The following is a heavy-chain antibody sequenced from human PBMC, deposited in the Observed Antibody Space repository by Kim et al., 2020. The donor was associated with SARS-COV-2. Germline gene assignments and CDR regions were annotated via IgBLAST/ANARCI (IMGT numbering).Heavy chain of an antibody. J-gene: IGHJ4*01. CDR3: ERTLSKSCYGGFDY. CDR1: GGSISSSSYY. CDR2: IYDSGST. V-gene: IGHV4-39*01. Sequence: SETLSLTCTVSGGSISSSSYYWGWIRQPPGKGLEWIGTIYDSGSTYYSPSLRSRVSISEDTSQKQFSLKKSSWADADAAGYYGERTLSKSCYGGFDYWG. D-gene: IGHD4-17*01.